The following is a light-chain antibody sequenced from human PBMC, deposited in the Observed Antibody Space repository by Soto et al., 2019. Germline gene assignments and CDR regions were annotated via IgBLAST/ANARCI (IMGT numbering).Light chain of an antibody. CDR3: AAWDDSLNGYV. V-gene: IGLV1-44*01. J-gene: IGLJ1*01. CDR2: TNN. Sequence: QPVLTQPPSASGTPGQRVTISCSGSSSNIGSNTVNWYQHLAGTAPKLLIYTNNQRPSGVPDRFSASKSGTSASLAISGLQSGDEADYYCAAWDDSLNGYVFGPGTKLTVL. CDR1: SSNIGSNT.